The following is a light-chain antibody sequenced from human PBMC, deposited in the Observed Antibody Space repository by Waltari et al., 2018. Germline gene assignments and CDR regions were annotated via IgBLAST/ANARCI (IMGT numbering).Light chain of an antibody. CDR1: QSVLYSSNNKNY. J-gene: IGKJ1*01. Sequence: DIVMTQSPHSLAVPLRERATTTCKSSQSVLYSSNNKNYLACYQQKPGQPPKLRIRWASTRKSGVPDRFSGSGSGTDFTLTISSLQAEDVAVYYCQQYYRSRTFGQGTRVEIK. V-gene: IGKV4-1*01. CDR3: QQYYRSRT. CDR2: WAS.